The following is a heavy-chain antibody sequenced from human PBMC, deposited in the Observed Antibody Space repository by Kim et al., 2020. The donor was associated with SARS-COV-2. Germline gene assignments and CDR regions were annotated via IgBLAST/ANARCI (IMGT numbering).Heavy chain of an antibody. D-gene: IGHD2-2*01. J-gene: IGHJ4*02. CDR3: AREWNPGYCSSTSCSHFDY. Sequence: GGSLRLSCAASGFTFSSYSMNWVRQAPGKGLEWVSYISSSSSTIYYADSVKGRFTISRDNAKNSLYLQMNSLRDEDTAVYYCAREWNPGYCSSTSCSHFDYWGQGTLVTVSS. CDR1: GFTFSSYS. CDR2: ISSSSSTI. V-gene: IGHV3-48*02.